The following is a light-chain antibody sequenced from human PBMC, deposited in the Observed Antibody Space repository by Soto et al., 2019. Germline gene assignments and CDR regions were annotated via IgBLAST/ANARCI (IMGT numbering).Light chain of an antibody. J-gene: IGLJ1*01. CDR1: SSNIGAGYD. CDR3: QSYDSSLSGHV. V-gene: IGLV1-40*01. CDR2: GNS. Sequence: QSVLTQPPSVSGAPGQRVTISCTGSSSNIGAGYDVHWYQQLPGTAPKPLIYGNSNRPSGVPDRFSGSKSGTSASLAITGLQAEDEADYYCQSYDSSLSGHVFGTGTKVTV.